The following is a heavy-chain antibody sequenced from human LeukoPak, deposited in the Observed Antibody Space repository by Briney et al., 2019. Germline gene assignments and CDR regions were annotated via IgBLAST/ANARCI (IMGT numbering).Heavy chain of an antibody. V-gene: IGHV3-23*01. J-gene: IGHJ5*02. CDR3: AKDSQPLGGGSFDP. CDR1: GFTFSSYA. Sequence: QPGGSLRLSCAASGFTFSSYAMSWVRQAPGKGLEWVPAISGSGGSTYYADSVRGRFTISRDNSKNTLYLQMNSLRAEDTAVYYCAKDSQPLGGGSFDPWGQGTLVTVSS. D-gene: IGHD3-10*01. CDR2: ISGSGGST.